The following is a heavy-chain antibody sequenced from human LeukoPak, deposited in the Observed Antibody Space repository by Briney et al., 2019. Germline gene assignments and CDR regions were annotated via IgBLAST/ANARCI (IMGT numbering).Heavy chain of an antibody. Sequence: PGGSLRLSCAASGFTVSSNYMSWVRQAPGKGLEWVSVIYSGGSTYYADSVKCRFTISRDNSKNTLYVQMNSLRAEDTAVYYCTSGTYYSPFDYWGQGTLVTVSS. CDR1: GFTVSSNY. CDR3: TSGTYYSPFDY. J-gene: IGHJ4*02. CDR2: IYSGGST. V-gene: IGHV3-53*01. D-gene: IGHD3-10*01.